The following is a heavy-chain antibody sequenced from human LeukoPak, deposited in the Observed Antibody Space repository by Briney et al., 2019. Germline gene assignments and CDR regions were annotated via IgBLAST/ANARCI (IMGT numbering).Heavy chain of an antibody. CDR3: ARDLSHRGRGNA. CDR2: ISSSSSYI. Sequence: GGSLRLSCAASGFTFSSYSMNWVRQAPGKGLEWVSSISSSSSYIYYADSVKGRFTISRDNAKNSLYLQMNSLRAEETAVYYCARDLSHRGRGNAWGQGTLVTVSS. J-gene: IGHJ5*02. V-gene: IGHV3-21*01. CDR1: GFTFSSYS. D-gene: IGHD3-16*02.